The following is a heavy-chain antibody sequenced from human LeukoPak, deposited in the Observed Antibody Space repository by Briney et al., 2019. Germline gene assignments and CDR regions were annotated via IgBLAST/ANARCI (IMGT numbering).Heavy chain of an antibody. J-gene: IGHJ4*02. Sequence: PSETLSLTCAVSGVSISNSQWWSWVRQPPGKGLEWIGEIYQSGRTNYNPSLKSRVTMSIDKANNEFSLRLASVTAADTDVYYCARLKVLDITWWPAEDWGPGTLVIVSS. V-gene: IGHV4-4*02. D-gene: IGHD2-15*01. CDR2: IYQSGRT. CDR1: GVSISNSQW. CDR3: ARLKVLDITWWPAED.